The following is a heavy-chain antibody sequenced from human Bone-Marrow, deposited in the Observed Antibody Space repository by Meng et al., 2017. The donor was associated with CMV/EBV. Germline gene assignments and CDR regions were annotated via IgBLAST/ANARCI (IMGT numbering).Heavy chain of an antibody. Sequence: GESLKISCAASGFTFSSYAMHWVRQAPGKGLEWVAVISYDGSNKYYADSVKGRFTISRDNSKNTLYLQMNSLRAEDTAVYYCARDGPMVRGVMGYYYYGMYVSGQGTTVTVSS. V-gene: IGHV3-30-3*01. J-gene: IGHJ6*02. CDR3: ARDGPMVRGVMGYYYYGMYV. CDR2: ISYDGSNK. CDR1: GFTFSSYA. D-gene: IGHD3-10*01.